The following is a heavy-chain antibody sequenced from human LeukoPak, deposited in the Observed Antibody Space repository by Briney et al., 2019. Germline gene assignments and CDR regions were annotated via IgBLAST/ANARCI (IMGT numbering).Heavy chain of an antibody. D-gene: IGHD2-2*01. V-gene: IGHV1-24*01. CDR3: ARLQVVPAAISPDY. J-gene: IGHJ4*02. CDR1: GYTLTELS. Sequence: ASVKVSCKVSGYTLTELSMHWVRQAPGKGLEWMGGFDPEDGETIYAQKLQGRVTMTTDTSTSTAYMELRSLRSDDTAVYYCARLQVVPAAISPDYWGQGTLVTVSS. CDR2: FDPEDGET.